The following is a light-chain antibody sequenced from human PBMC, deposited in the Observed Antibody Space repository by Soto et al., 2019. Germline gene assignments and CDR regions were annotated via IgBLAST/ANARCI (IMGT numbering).Light chain of an antibody. CDR3: QQYNKWPLT. V-gene: IGKV3-15*01. CDR2: DGS. CDR1: QSVSNN. Sequence: EIVMTQSPATLSVSPGERATLSCRASQSVSNNLAWYQQKHGQAPRLLIYDGSTRATGIPARFSGSGSGTEFTLTISSLQSEDFEVYYCQQYNKWPLTFGGGTKVEIK. J-gene: IGKJ4*01.